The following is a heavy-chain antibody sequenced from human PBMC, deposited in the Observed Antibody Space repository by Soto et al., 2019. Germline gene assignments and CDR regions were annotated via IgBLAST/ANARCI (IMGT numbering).Heavy chain of an antibody. J-gene: IGHJ3*02. CDR1: GFTFRSYS. CDR2: ISSSSTTI. CDR3: QRLIIVTGGEAFDI. D-gene: IGHD3-16*01. Sequence: GGSLRLSCAASGFTFRSYSMNWVRQAPGKGLEWISYISSSSTTIYYGDSVKGRFTISRDNARNSLYLQMNSLREEDTAVYYCQRLIIVTGGEAFDIWGQGTMVTVSS. V-gene: IGHV3-48*02.